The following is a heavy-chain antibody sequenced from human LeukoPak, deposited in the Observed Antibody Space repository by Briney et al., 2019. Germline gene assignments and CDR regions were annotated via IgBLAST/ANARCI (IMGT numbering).Heavy chain of an antibody. V-gene: IGHV1-18*01. Sequence: ASVKVSCKASGYTFTSYGISWVRQAPGQGLEWMGWISAYNGNTNYAQKLQGRVTMTTDTSTSTAYMELRSLRSDDTAVYYCARIHTYYYDSSGYPLDYWGQGTLVTVSS. D-gene: IGHD3-22*01. CDR1: GYTFTSYG. CDR3: ARIHTYYYDSSGYPLDY. CDR2: ISAYNGNT. J-gene: IGHJ4*02.